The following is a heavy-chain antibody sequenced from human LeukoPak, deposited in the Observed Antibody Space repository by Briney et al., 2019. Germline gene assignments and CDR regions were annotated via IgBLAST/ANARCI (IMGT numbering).Heavy chain of an antibody. J-gene: IGHJ6*02. V-gene: IGHV4-34*01. Sequence: PSETLSLTCAVYGGSFSGYYWSWIRQPPGKGLEWIGEINHSGSTSYNPSLKSRVTISVDTSKNQFSLKLSSVTAADTAVYYCARRHIVVVTATSGHGMDVWGQGTTVTVSS. CDR3: ARRHIVVVTATSGHGMDV. CDR1: GGSFSGYY. CDR2: INHSGST. D-gene: IGHD2-21*02.